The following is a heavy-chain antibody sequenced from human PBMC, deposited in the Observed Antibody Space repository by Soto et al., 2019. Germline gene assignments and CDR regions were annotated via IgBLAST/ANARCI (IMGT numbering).Heavy chain of an antibody. CDR3: ARAMGPRVSAFDI. J-gene: IGHJ3*02. Sequence: PSETLSLTCTVSGGSISTGGYYWSWIRQHPGKGLEWIGFIYYSGSTYYNPSLKSRVTISVDTSKNQFSLKLSSVTAADTAVYYCARAMGPRVSAFDIWGQGTMVTVSS. V-gene: IGHV4-30-4*08. CDR2: IYYSGST. CDR1: GGSISTGGYY. D-gene: IGHD6-6*01.